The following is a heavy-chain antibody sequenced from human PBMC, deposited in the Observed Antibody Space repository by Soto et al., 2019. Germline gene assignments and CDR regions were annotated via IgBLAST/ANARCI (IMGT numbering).Heavy chain of an antibody. D-gene: IGHD2-15*01. CDR1: GYTFTYNF. Sequence: ASVKVSCKASGYTFTYNFMHWVRQAPGQGLEWMGIINPSGGTTRAAQKFQGRVTMTRDTSTSTVYMELSSLRSEDTAVYYCARGPHIAVDHYKNYYFDYWGQGTLVTVSS. V-gene: IGHV1-46*01. J-gene: IGHJ4*02. CDR3: ARGPHIAVDHYKNYYFDY. CDR2: INPSGGTT.